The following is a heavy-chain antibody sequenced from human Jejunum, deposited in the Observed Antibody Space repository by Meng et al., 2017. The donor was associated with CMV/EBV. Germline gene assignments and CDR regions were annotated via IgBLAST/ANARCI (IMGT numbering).Heavy chain of an antibody. CDR2: IENDGSTT. CDR3: VRGMGGSSTWFDAFEM. V-gene: IGHV3-74*01. Sequence: TFSSHWMHWVRQAPGKGLVWVARIENDGSTTNYAVAVRGRFTISRDNSKNTLHLQMNGLRAEDTAVYYCVRGMGGSSTWFDAFEMWGQGTVVTVSS. J-gene: IGHJ3*02. CDR1: TFSSHW. D-gene: IGHD2-2*01.